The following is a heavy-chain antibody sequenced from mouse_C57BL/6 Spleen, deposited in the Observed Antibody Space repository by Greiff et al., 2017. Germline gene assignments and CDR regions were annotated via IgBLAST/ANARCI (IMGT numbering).Heavy chain of an antibody. CDR2: FYPGSGSI. D-gene: IGHD2-4*01. CDR3: ARHVYDYDGGFAY. Sequence: QVQLKQSGAELVKPGASVKLSCKASGYTFTEYTIHWVKQRSGQGLEWIGWFYPGSGSIKYNEKFKGKDTLTADKASSTVSMELSRLTSEDSAVDFCARHVYDYDGGFAYWGQGTLVTVSA. J-gene: IGHJ3*01. V-gene: IGHV1-62-2*01. CDR1: GYTFTEYT.